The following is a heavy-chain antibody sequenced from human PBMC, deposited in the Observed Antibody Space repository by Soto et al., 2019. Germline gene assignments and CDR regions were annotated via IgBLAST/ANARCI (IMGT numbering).Heavy chain of an antibody. CDR1: GYTFSTYA. Sequence: QVQLVQSGAEVKKPGASVKVSCKASGYTFSTYAIDWVRQAPGQGLEWMGWLNPSTGNSRYSKKFQGRVNMTRYTSASKAYMELKNLTSDDTAVYYCARDPLHSRSGLDPWGQGALVTVSS. CDR3: ARDPLHSRSGLDP. V-gene: IGHV1-3*01. D-gene: IGHD3-10*01. J-gene: IGHJ5*02. CDR2: LNPSTGNS.